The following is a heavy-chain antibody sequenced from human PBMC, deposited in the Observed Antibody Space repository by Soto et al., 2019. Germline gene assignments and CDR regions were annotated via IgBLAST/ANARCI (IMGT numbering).Heavy chain of an antibody. D-gene: IGHD2-15*01. CDR3: SGTFNAVVAAWRAFDI. Sequence: GGSLRLSCAASGFTVSSNYMSWVRQAPGKGLEWVSVIYSGGSTYYADSVKGRFTISRDNSKNTLYLQMNSLRAEDTAVYYCSGTFNAVVAAWRAFDIWGQGTMVTVSS. CDR2: IYSGGST. CDR1: GFTVSSNY. V-gene: IGHV3-66*01. J-gene: IGHJ3*02.